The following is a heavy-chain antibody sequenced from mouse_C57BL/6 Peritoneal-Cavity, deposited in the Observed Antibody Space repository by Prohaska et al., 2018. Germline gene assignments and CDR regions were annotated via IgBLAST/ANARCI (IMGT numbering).Heavy chain of an antibody. J-gene: IGHJ4*01. CDR1: GYAFTNYL. CDR3: ARSYYDYDAYAMDY. D-gene: IGHD2-4*01. Sequence: QVQLQQSGAELVRPGTSVKVSCKASGYAFTNYLIEWVKQRPGQGLEWIGVINPGSGSTNYNEKFKGKATLTADKSSSTAYMQLSSLTSEDSAVYFCARSYYDYDAYAMDYWGQGTSVTVSS. CDR2: INPGSGST. V-gene: IGHV1-54*01.